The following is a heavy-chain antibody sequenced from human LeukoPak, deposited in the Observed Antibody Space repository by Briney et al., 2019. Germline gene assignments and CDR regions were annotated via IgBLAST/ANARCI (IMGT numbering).Heavy chain of an antibody. V-gene: IGHV1-69*05. CDR2: IIPIFGTA. CDR1: GGTFSSYA. D-gene: IGHD1-20*01. J-gene: IGHJ4*02. CDR3: ARAITGGLYCFDY. Sequence: SVKVSCKASGGTFSSYAISWVRQAPGQGLEWMGGIIPIFGTANYAQKFQGRVTITTDESTSTAYMELSSLRSEDTAVYYCARAITGGLYCFDYWGQGTLVTVSS.